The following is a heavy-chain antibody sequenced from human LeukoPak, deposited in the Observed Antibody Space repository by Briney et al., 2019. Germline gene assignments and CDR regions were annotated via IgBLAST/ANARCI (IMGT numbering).Heavy chain of an antibody. V-gene: IGHV4-4*07. CDR3: ARDSSDTAMVNYYYYMDV. Sequence: SETLSLTCTVSGGSISSYYWSWIRQPAGKGLEWTGRIYTSGSTNYNPSLKSRVTMSVDTSKNQFSLKLSSVTAADTAVYYCARDSSDTAMVNYYYYMDVWGKGTTVTVSS. J-gene: IGHJ6*03. CDR2: IYTSGST. CDR1: GGSISSYY. D-gene: IGHD5-18*01.